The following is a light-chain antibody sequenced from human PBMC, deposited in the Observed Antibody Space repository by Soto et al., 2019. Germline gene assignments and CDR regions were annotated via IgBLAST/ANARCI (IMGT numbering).Light chain of an antibody. CDR1: QDITSY. CDR2: GAS. CDR3: QQYNSYSWT. V-gene: IGKV1-9*01. Sequence: IQLTQSPSSLSASVGDSVTITCRASQDITSYLAWYQQKPGKAPNLLIYGASTLQSGVPSRFSGSGSGTDFTLTISSLQAEDFASYYCQQYNSYSWTFGQGTKVDIK. J-gene: IGKJ1*01.